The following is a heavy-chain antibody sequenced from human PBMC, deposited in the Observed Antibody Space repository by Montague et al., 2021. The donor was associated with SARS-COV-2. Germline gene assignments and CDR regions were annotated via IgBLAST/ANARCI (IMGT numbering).Heavy chain of an antibody. Sequence: QSGAEVKKPGESLKISCEGSGYSFTGYWIAWVRQMPGKGLEWMGIIYPEDSDTRYSPSFQGHVTISADKSMNTAFLQWSSLRASDTAIYYCARQVHIYCSSTSCPFDYWGQGTLVTVSS. CDR3: ARQVHIYCSSTSCPFDY. J-gene: IGHJ4*02. CDR1: GYSFTGYW. V-gene: IGHV5-51*01. D-gene: IGHD2-2*01. CDR2: IYPEDSDT.